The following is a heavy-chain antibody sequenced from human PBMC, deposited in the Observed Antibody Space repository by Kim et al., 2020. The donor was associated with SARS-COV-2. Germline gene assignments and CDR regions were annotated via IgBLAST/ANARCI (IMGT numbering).Heavy chain of an antibody. J-gene: IGHJ3*02. CDR1: GFTFSSYS. CDR2: ISSSSSYI. Sequence: GGSLRLSCAASGFTFSSYSMNWVRQAPGKGLEWVSSISSSSSYIYYADSVKGRFTISRDNAKNSLYLQMNSLRAEDTAVYYCARDSLGRGDEDAFDIWGQGTMVTVSS. V-gene: IGHV3-21*01. D-gene: IGHD2-21*01. CDR3: ARDSLGRGDEDAFDI.